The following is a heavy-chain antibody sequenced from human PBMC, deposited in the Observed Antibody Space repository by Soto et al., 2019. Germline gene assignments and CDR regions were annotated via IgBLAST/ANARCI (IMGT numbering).Heavy chain of an antibody. CDR1: GGSISSDSYY. CDR3: ARHPIRYYDVLTGQIVYPEFNWVDP. CDR2: ISYSGST. D-gene: IGHD3-9*01. J-gene: IGHJ5*02. V-gene: IGHV4-39*07. Sequence: PSETLSLTCTVSGGSISSDSYYWGWIRQSPEKGLEWIASISYSGSTYYNPTLKSRVTISVDKSKNQFSLKLTSVTAADTAVYYCARHPIRYYDVLTGQIVYPEFNWVDPWGHGILVTVSS.